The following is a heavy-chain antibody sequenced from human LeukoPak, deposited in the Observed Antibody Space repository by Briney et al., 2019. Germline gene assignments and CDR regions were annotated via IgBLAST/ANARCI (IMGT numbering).Heavy chain of an antibody. V-gene: IGHV4-38-2*02. J-gene: IGHJ4*02. CDR1: GYSISSGYY. CDR2: FDQSGST. D-gene: IGHD3-10*01. Sequence: PSETLSLTCTVSGYSISSGYYWGCIRQPPGKGLEWIGSFDQSGSTYYNPSLKSRVTISVDTSKNQFSLKLTSMTAADTAVYYCARGFRGPNFDYWGQGTLVTVSS. CDR3: ARGFRGPNFDY.